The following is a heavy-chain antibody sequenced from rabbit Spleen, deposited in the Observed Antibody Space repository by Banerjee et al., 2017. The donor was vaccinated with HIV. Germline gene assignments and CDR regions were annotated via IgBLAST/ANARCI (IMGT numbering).Heavy chain of an antibody. D-gene: IGHD1-1*01. CDR2: IDTGSSGFT. J-gene: IGHJ6*01. CDR3: ARDTSSSLPSYGMDL. Sequence: QSLEESGGDLVKPGASLTLTCTASGVSFSSSSYMCWVRQAPGKGLEWIACIDTGSSGFTYFGTGAKGRFTCSKTASNTVTLQMARLTAADTAAYFCARDTSSSLPSYGMDLWGPGTLVTVS. CDR1: GVSFSSSSY. V-gene: IGHV1S40*01.